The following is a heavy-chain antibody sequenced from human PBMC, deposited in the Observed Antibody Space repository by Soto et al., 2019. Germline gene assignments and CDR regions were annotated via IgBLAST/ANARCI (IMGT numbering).Heavy chain of an antibody. CDR3: ARVPGSGARPRAFDY. Sequence: PSETLSLTCTVSGGSISSGGYYWSWIRQHPGKELGGVGYIYYMGSTYYNPSLKSRVTISVDTSKNEFSLKLSSVTAADTAVYYCARVPGSGARPRAFDYWGQGTLVTVSS. CDR1: GGSISSGGYY. CDR2: IYYMGST. J-gene: IGHJ4*02. D-gene: IGHD7-27*01. V-gene: IGHV4-31*03.